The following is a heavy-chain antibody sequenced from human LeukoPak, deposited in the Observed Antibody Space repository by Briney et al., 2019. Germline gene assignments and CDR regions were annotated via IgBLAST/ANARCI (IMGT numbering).Heavy chain of an antibody. J-gene: IGHJ4*02. CDR3: ARGIRWFGELLLASYFDY. CDR1: GGSISSGGYY. CDR2: IYYSGST. V-gene: IGHV4-31*03. D-gene: IGHD3-10*01. Sequence: SETLSLTCTVSGGSISSGGYYWSWIRQHPGKGLEWIGYIYYSGSTYYNPSLKSRVTISVDTSKNQFSLKLSSVTAADTAVYYCARGIRWFGELLLASYFDYWGQGTLVTVSS.